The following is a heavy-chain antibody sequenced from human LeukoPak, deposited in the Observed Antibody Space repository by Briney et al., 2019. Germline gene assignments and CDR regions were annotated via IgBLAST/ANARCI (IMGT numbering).Heavy chain of an antibody. J-gene: IGHJ5*02. CDR1: GFTFSSHW. D-gene: IGHD3-22*01. Sequence: GGSLRLSCADSGFTFSSHWMHWVRQAPGEGLVWVSRIKYDASSTSYADSVKGRFTISRDNAKNTLYLQMNSLRAEDTAVYYCAAPWGSGYLNWFDPWGQGTLVTVSS. V-gene: IGHV3-74*01. CDR3: AAPWGSGYLNWFDP. CDR2: IKYDASST.